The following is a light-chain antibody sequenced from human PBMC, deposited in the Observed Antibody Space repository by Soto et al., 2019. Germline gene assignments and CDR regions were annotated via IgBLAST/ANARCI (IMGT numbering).Light chain of an antibody. CDR3: ETWDSNTHERV. V-gene: IGLV4-60*03. CDR1: SGHSSYI. Sequence: QPVLTQSSSASASLGSSVKLTCTLSSGHSSYIIAWHQQQPGKAPRYLMKLEGSGSYNKGSGVPDRFSGSSSGADRYLTISNLQSEDEADYYCETWDSNTHERVFGTGTKVTVL. CDR2: LEGSGSY. J-gene: IGLJ1*01.